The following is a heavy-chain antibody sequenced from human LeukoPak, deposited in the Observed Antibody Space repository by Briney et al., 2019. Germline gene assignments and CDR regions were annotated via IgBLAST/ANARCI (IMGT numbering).Heavy chain of an antibody. Sequence: SETLSLTCTVSGGSIGSYYWGWIRQPPGKGLEWIGYIYYSGSTNYNPSLKSRVTISVDTSKNQFSLKLSSVTAADTAVYYCARHSSIWFGEFTFDYWGQGTLVTVSS. D-gene: IGHD3-10*01. J-gene: IGHJ4*02. V-gene: IGHV4-59*08. CDR2: IYYSGST. CDR1: GGSIGSYY. CDR3: ARHSSIWFGEFTFDY.